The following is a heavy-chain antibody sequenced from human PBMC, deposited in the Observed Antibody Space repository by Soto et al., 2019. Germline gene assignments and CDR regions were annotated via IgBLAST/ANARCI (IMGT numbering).Heavy chain of an antibody. CDR3: AKRSPYSSAWYLHIFLH. CDR2: ISESGGST. CDR1: GVSFSDYS. D-gene: IGHD6-13*01. V-gene: IGHV3-23*01. J-gene: IGHJ1*01. Sequence: PGGSLILSCAASGVSFSDYSMSWVRQAPGKGLEWVSVISESGGSTHYADSARGRFTVSRDNSKNSLSLRMNSLRDEDTAVYFCAKRSPYSSAWYLHIFLHCGQG.